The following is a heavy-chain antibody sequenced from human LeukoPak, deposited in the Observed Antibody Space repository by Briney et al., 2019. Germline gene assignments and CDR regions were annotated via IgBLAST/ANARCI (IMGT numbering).Heavy chain of an antibody. D-gene: IGHD5-12*01. J-gene: IGHJ3*02. CDR1: GDSISSRDYY. Sequence: SQTLSLTCSVSGDSISSRDYYWSWIRQPPGKGLEWIGYIYYSGSTSYNPSLKSRVTISVDTSKNQFSLKLSSVTAADTAVYYCGFSGSPDYPIWGQGTMVIVSS. CDR3: GFSGSPDYPI. V-gene: IGHV4-30-4*08. CDR2: IYYSGST.